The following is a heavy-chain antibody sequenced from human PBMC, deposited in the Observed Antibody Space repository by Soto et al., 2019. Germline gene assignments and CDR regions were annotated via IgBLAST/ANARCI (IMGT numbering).Heavy chain of an antibody. CDR3: ARAVAPYLGTWFDP. V-gene: IGHV4-30-2*01. J-gene: IGHJ5*02. CDR2: ISHTGST. D-gene: IGHD3-16*01. CDR1: GGSISSGNSYS. Sequence: QLQLQESGSGLVKPSQTLSLTCAVSGGSISSGNSYSWSWIRQPPGKGLEWIGSISHTGSTSYNPSLKGRVTMSVDKSKNQLSLKLSSVTAADMAVYYCARAVAPYLGTWFDPWGQGTLVIVSS.